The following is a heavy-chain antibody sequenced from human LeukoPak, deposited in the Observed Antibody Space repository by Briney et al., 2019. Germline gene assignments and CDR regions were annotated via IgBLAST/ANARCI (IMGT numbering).Heavy chain of an antibody. V-gene: IGHV4-30-2*01. CDR2: IYHSGST. D-gene: IGHD1-26*01. Sequence: SGTLSLTCAVSGGSISSGGYSWSWIRQPPGKGLEWIGYIYHSGSTYYNPSLKSRVTISVDRSKNQFSLKLSSVTAADTAVYYCARDHSGFDYWGQGTLVTVSS. CDR3: ARDHSGFDY. J-gene: IGHJ4*02. CDR1: GGSISSGGYS.